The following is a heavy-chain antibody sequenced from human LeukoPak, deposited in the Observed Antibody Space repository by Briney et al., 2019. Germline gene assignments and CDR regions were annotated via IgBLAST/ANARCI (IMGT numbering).Heavy chain of an antibody. D-gene: IGHD6-13*01. J-gene: IGHJ4*02. V-gene: IGHV4-59*08. CDR1: GGSISSYY. CDR2: IYYSGST. Sequence: SETLSLTCTVSGGSISSYYWSWIRQPPGKGLEWIGYIYYSGSTNYNPSLKSRVTISVDTSKNQFSLKLSSVTAADTAVYYCARGDAAAAGSDWGQGTLVTVSS. CDR3: ARGDAAAAGSD.